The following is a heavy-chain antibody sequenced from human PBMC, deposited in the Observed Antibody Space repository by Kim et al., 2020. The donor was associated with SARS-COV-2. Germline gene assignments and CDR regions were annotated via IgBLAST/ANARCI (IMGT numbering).Heavy chain of an antibody. D-gene: IGHD6-19*01. J-gene: IGHJ3*02. CDR3: ARLWRHSGWTPGDAFDI. V-gene: IGHV1-46*01. Sequence: PGRVTMTRDTSTSTVYMELSSLRSEDTAVYYCARLWRHSGWTPGDAFDIWGQGTMVTVSS.